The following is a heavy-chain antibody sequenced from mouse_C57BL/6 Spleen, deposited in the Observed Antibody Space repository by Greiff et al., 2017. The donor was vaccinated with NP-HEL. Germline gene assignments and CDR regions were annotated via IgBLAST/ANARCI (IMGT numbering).Heavy chain of an antibody. CDR2: IHPNSGST. Sequence: QVQLQQPGAELVKPGASVKLSCKASGYTFTSYWMHWVKQRPGQGLEWIGMIHPNSGSTNYNEKFKSKATLTVDKSSSTAYMQLSSLTSEDSAVYYCARSYYYGSSYAMDCWGQGTSVTVSS. D-gene: IGHD1-1*01. CDR1: GYTFTSYW. V-gene: IGHV1-64*01. CDR3: ARSYYYGSSYAMDC. J-gene: IGHJ4*01.